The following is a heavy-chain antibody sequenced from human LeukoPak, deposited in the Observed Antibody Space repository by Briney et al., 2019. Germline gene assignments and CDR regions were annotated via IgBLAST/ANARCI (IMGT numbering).Heavy chain of an antibody. CDR3: ARAVGYSYGYYMDV. CDR1: GFTFSNYG. Sequence: PGGSLRLSCAASGFTFSNYGLSWVRQAPGKGLEWVSGITGSGGSTYYADSVKGRFSISRDNSKNTLYLQMNSLRAEDTAVYYCARAVGYSYGYYMDVWGKGTTVTISS. J-gene: IGHJ6*03. CDR2: ITGSGGST. D-gene: IGHD5-18*01. V-gene: IGHV3-23*01.